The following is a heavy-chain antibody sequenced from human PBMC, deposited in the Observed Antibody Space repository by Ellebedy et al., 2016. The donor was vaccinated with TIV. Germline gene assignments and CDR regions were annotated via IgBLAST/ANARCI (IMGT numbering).Heavy chain of an antibody. J-gene: IGHJ6*03. CDR2: IGTAGDT. Sequence: GGSLRLXCAASGFTSSSYDMHWVRQVTGKGLEWVSAIGTAGDTYYPGSVKGRFTISRENAKNSLYLQMNSLRAGDTAVYYCARSSDYMDVWGKGTTVTVSS. CDR3: ARSSDYMDV. V-gene: IGHV3-13*01. CDR1: GFTSSSYD. D-gene: IGHD3-10*01.